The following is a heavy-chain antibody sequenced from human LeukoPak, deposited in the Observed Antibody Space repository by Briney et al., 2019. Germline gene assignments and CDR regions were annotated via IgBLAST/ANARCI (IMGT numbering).Heavy chain of an antibody. CDR3: ARVFRGAYWQWLVFDY. V-gene: IGHV4-34*01. Sequence: PSETLSLTCAVYGGSFSGYCWSWIRQPPGKGLEWIGEINHSGSTNYNPSLKSRVTISVDTSKNQFSLKLSSVTAADTAVYYCARVFRGAYWQWLVFDYWGQGTLVTVSS. J-gene: IGHJ4*02. CDR1: GGSFSGYC. D-gene: IGHD6-19*01. CDR2: INHSGST.